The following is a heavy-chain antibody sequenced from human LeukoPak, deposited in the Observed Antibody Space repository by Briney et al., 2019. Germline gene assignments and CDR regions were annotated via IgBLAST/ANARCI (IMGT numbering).Heavy chain of an antibody. Sequence: ASVKVSCKASGGTFTGYVITWVRQAPGQGLEWMGGIIPIFGAANYAQKFQGRVTMTADESTRTAYMELSSLRSEDTAVYYCARDQSSGWLDRFFDYWGQGTLVTVSS. CDR3: ARDQSSGWLDRFFDY. CDR1: GGTFTGYV. V-gene: IGHV1-69*13. D-gene: IGHD6-19*01. J-gene: IGHJ4*02. CDR2: IIPIFGAA.